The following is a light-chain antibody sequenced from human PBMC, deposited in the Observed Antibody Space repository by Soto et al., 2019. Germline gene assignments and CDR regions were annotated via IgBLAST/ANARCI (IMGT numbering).Light chain of an antibody. Sequence: AIQVTQSPSSLSASVGDRVTITCRASQAIRTDLGWYQQKPGKAPKLLIFAASNLYSGVPSRFTGSGSGTDFTLTINNLQAEDFATYYCLQEYSYPRTFXQGTKVDIK. CDR2: AAS. J-gene: IGKJ1*01. V-gene: IGKV1-6*01. CDR3: LQEYSYPRT. CDR1: QAIRTD.